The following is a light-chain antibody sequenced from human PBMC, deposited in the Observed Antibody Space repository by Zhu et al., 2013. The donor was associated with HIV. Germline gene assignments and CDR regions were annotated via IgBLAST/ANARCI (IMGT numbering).Light chain of an antibody. Sequence: QSALTQPASVSGSPGQSITISCTGTSSDVGGYNYVSWYQQHPGKAPKLMIYEVSNRPSGVSNRFSGSKSGNTASLTIYRLQAEDEADYYCSSYTSTGTLIFGGGTKLTLL. J-gene: IGLJ2*01. CDR1: SSDVGGYNY. V-gene: IGLV2-14*01. CDR2: EVS. CDR3: SSYTSTGTLI.